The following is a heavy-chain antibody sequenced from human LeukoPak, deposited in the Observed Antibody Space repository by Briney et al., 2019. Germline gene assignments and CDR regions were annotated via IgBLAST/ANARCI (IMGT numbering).Heavy chain of an antibody. D-gene: IGHD6-19*01. CDR2: IYYSGST. J-gene: IGHJ5*02. V-gene: IGHV4-59*01. CDR1: GGSISSYY. CDR3: AGGYSSGWYWFDP. Sequence: SGTLSLTCTVTGGSISSYYWSWFRPPPARGVEGIGYIYYSGSTNYNPSLKSRVTISVDTSKNQFSLQLSSVTAADTAVYYCAGGYSSGWYWFDPWGQGTLVTVSS.